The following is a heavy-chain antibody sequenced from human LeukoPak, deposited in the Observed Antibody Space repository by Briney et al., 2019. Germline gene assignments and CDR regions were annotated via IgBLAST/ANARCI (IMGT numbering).Heavy chain of an antibody. J-gene: IGHJ3*02. D-gene: IGHD5-24*01. CDR2: ICYSGST. Sequence: SETLSLTCTVSGGSISSYYWSWIRQPPGKGLEWIGYICYSGSTNYNPSLKSRVTISVDTSKNQFSLKLSSVSAADTAVYYCARGEMATIEDAFDIWGQGTMVTVSS. CDR1: GGSISSYY. V-gene: IGHV4-59*01. CDR3: ARGEMATIEDAFDI.